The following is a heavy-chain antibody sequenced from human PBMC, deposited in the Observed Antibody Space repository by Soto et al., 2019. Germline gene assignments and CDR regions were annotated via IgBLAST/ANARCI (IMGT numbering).Heavy chain of an antibody. CDR1: GYTFTGYW. CDR2: IYPGDSDT. CDR3: ARGRYGDY. V-gene: IGHV5-51*03. J-gene: IGHJ4*02. Sequence: EVQLVQSGAEVKKSGESLKISCKGSGYTFTGYWIGWVRQMPGKGLEWMGIIYPGDSDTRYSPSFQGQVTISADKSISTAYMELRSLRSDDTAVYYCARGRYGDYWGQGALVTVSS. D-gene: IGHD1-26*01.